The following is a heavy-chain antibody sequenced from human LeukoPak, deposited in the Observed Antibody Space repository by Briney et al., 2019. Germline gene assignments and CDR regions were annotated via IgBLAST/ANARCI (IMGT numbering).Heavy chain of an antibody. CDR3: ARDPSWGSGY. D-gene: IGHD7-27*01. Sequence: GGSLRLSCAASGFTFSNYVMIWVRQAPGKGLEWVSIIGTSGGDIHYADSVKGRFSISRDNSKNTRSLQMNSLRVDDTAAYYCARDPSWGSGYWGQEPWSPSPQ. CDR1: GFTFSNYV. J-gene: IGHJ4*01. CDR2: IGTSGGDI. V-gene: IGHV3-23*01.